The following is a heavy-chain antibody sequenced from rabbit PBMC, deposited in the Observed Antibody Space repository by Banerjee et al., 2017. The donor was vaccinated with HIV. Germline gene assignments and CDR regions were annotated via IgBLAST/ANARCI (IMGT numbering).Heavy chain of an antibody. CDR3: ARDYINGYSDYVFAL. Sequence: QEQLEESGGGLVQPEGSLTLTCTASGFTLSSYCMCWVRQAPGKGLEWIACIYTGSGSTYYASWAKGRFTVSKTSSTTVTLQMTSLTAADTATYFCARDYINGYSDYVFALWGQGTLVTVS. CDR1: GFTLSSYC. CDR2: IYTGSGST. D-gene: IGHD6-1*01. J-gene: IGHJ3*01. V-gene: IGHV1S45*01.